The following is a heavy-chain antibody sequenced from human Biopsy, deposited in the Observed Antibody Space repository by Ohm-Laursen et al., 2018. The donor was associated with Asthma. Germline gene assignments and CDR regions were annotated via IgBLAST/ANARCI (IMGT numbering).Heavy chain of an antibody. CDR1: GYTFINYA. CDR2: INAANGNT. J-gene: IGHJ4*02. CDR3: ARGPEYVRSSGALDY. V-gene: IGHV1-3*01. D-gene: IGHD2-2*01. Sequence: AASVKVSCKASGYTFINYAIHWVRQAPGHSLEWMGWINAANGNTKYSQKFQGRLTISRDTSASTAYMDLSSLRSEDTALYYCARGPEYVRSSGALDYWGQGTLVTVSS.